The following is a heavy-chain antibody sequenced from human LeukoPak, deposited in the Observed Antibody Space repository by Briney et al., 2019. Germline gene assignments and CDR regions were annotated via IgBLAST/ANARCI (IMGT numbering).Heavy chain of an antibody. Sequence: GGSLRLSCAASGFTFTTYSMNWVRQAPGKGLEWFSYISSSSGTIYYADSVKGRFTISRDNSKDTLYLQMNSLRAEDTAVYYCASGSSWHGTNDYWGQGTLVTVSS. CDR2: ISSSSGTI. J-gene: IGHJ4*02. D-gene: IGHD6-13*01. V-gene: IGHV3-48*01. CDR1: GFTFTTYS. CDR3: ASGSSWHGTNDY.